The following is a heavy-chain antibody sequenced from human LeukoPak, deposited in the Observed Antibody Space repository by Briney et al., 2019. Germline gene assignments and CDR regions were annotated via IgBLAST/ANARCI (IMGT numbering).Heavy chain of an antibody. D-gene: IGHD6-13*01. CDR2: VNPNSGGT. V-gene: IGHV1-2*02. Sequence: GASVKVSCKASGYTFTAYYIHWLRQAPGQGFEWMGWVNPNSGGTNYAQKFQGRVTMTRDTSISTAYMELTRLTSDDTAVYFCARGIALPGAKFFDSWGQGALITVSS. CDR1: GYTFTAYY. CDR3: ARGIALPGAKFFDS. J-gene: IGHJ4*02.